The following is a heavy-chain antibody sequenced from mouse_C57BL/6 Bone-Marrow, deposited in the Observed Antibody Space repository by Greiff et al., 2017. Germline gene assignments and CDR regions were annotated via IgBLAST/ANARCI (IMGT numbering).Heavy chain of an antibody. Sequence: EVMLVESGGGLVKPGGSLKLSCAASGFTFSSYAMSWVRQTPEKRLEWVATISDGGSYTYYPDNVKGRFTISRDNAKNNLYLQMSHLKSEDTAMYYCARAGFLMDYWGQGTSVTVSS. D-gene: IGHD1-2*01. V-gene: IGHV5-4*03. J-gene: IGHJ4*01. CDR2: ISDGGSYT. CDR1: GFTFSSYA. CDR3: ARAGFLMDY.